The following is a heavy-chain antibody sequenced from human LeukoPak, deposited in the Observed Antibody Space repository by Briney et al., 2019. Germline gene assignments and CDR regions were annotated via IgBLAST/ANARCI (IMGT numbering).Heavy chain of an antibody. CDR2: ISSSSSYI. J-gene: IGHJ4*02. CDR1: GFTFSSYS. D-gene: IGHD6-19*01. V-gene: IGHV3-21*01. Sequence: GGSLRLSCAASGFTFSSYSMNWVRRAPGKGLEWVSSISSSSSYIYYADSVKGRFTISRDNAKNSLYLQMNSLRAEDTAVYYCARDRYSSGWYYDYWGQGTLVTVSS. CDR3: ARDRYSSGWYYDY.